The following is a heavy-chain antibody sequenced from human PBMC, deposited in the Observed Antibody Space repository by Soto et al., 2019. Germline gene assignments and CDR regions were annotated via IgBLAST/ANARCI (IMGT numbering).Heavy chain of an antibody. J-gene: IGHJ5*02. V-gene: IGHV1-8*01. CDR3: ARVAGYSGYDYPNWFDP. CDR1: GYTFTSYD. Sequence: ASVKVSYKPSGYTFTSYDIHWLRQPTRKGVAWMGWMNPNSGNTGYAQKFQGRVTMTRNTSISTAYMELSSLRSEDTAVYYCARVAGYSGYDYPNWFDPWGQGTLVTVSS. D-gene: IGHD5-12*01. CDR2: MNPNSGNT.